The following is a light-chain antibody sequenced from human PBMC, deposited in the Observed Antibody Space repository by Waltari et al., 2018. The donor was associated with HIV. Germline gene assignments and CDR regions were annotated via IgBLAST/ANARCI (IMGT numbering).Light chain of an antibody. CDR1: QGIRSD. CDR3: LQDYSYPRT. J-gene: IGKJ1*01. CDR2: AAS. V-gene: IGKV1-6*01. Sequence: AIQMTQSPSSLSASVGDRVTITCRARQGIRSDLGWYQQKPGKAPKLLIFAASNLQSGVPSRFSGSGSGTDFTLTITSLQPEDFATYYCLQDYSYPRTFGQGTKVEIK.